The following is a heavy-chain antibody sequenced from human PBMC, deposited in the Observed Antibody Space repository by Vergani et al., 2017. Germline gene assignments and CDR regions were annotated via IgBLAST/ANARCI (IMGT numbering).Heavy chain of an antibody. CDR1: GGSISSGGYY. J-gene: IGHJ6*03. Sequence: QVQLQESGPGLVKPSQTLSLTCTVSGGSISSGGYYWSWVRQHPGKGLEWVGYIYYSGSTYYNPSLNSRVTISVDTSKNPFSLKLSSVTAADTAVYYCARDLRTWGYMDVWGKGTTVTVSS. V-gene: IGHV4-31*03. CDR2: IYYSGST. D-gene: IGHD3-16*01. CDR3: ARDLRTWGYMDV.